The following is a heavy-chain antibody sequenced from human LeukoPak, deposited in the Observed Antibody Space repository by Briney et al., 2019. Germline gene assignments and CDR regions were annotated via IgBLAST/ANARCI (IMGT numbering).Heavy chain of an antibody. D-gene: IGHD1-26*01. J-gene: IGHJ5*02. CDR2: ISYDGSFQ. CDR1: GFTFSSHA. CDR3: VGEVGSRQMNS. Sequence: GGSLRLSCSVSGFTFSSHAMHWVRQAPGKGLECVAYISYDGSFQYHAGSVKGRFTISRDNSKDILYLQMYSLRVDDSATYYCVGEVGSRQMNSWGQGTLVTVSS. V-gene: IGHV3-30-3*01.